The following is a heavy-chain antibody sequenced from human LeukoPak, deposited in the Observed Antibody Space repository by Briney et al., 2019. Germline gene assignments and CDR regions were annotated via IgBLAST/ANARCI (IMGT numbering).Heavy chain of an antibody. J-gene: IGHJ4*02. CDR3: ARGPSRRAVTITTRRANYYFDY. CDR2: IYYSGST. CDR1: GGSISSSSYY. V-gene: IGHV4-39*07. Sequence: RASETLSLTCTVSGGSISSSSYYWGWIRQPPGKGLEWIASIYYSGSTYYNPSLKSRVIISVDASKNQFSLKLNSVTAADTAVYYCARGPSRRAVTITTRRANYYFDYWGQGTLVTVSS. D-gene: IGHD3-22*01.